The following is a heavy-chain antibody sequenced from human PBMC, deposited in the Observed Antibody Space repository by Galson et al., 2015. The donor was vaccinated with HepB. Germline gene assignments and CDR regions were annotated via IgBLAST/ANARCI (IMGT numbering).Heavy chain of an antibody. CDR1: GGTFSSYA. V-gene: IGHV1-69*13. J-gene: IGHJ4*02. CDR2: IIPIFGTA. D-gene: IGHD4-23*01. Sequence: SVKVSCKASGGTFSSYAISWVRQAPGQGLEWMGGIIPIFGTANYAQKFQGRVTITADESTSTAYMELSSLRSEDTAVYYCARGGSDYGGKHFDYWGQGTLVTVSS. CDR3: ARGGSDYGGKHFDY.